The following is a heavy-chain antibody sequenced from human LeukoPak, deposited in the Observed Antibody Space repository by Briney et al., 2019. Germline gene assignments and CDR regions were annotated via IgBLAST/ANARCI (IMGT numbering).Heavy chain of an antibody. CDR3: ALTGYDNWFDP. CDR1: GGSISSYY. CDR2: IYYSGST. V-gene: IGHV4-59*01. J-gene: IGHJ5*02. D-gene: IGHD3-9*01. Sequence: ESSETLSLTCTVSGGSISSYYWSWIRQPPGKGLEWIGYIYYSGSTNYNPSLKSRVTISVDTSKNQFSLKLSSVTAADTAVYYCALTGYDNWFDPWGQGTLVTVSS.